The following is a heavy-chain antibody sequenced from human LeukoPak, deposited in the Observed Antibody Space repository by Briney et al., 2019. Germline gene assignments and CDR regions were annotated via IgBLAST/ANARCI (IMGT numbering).Heavy chain of an antibody. CDR2: IKQDGSEK. CDR1: GFTFSSYW. V-gene: IGHV3-7*01. CDR3: ARPGRGTAY. D-gene: IGHD3-16*01. Sequence: GGSLRLSCAASGFTFSSYWMSWARQAPGKGLEWLANIKQDGSEKYHVDSVKGRFTISRDNAKNSLYLQMNSLRVEDTAVYYCARPGRGTAYWGQGTLVTVSS. J-gene: IGHJ4*02.